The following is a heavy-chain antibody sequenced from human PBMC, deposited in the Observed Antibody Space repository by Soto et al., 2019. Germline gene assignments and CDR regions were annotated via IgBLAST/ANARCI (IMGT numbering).Heavy chain of an antibody. CDR3: ARHGTGVYDFWSGPSAPVDY. V-gene: IGHV4-31*03. CDR1: GGSISSGGYY. CDR2: IYYSGST. Sequence: SETLSLTCTVSGGSISSGGYYWSWIRQHPGKGLEWIGYIYYSGSTYYNPSLKSRVTISVDTSKNQFSLKLSSVTAADTAVYYCARHGTGVYDFWSGPSAPVDYWGQGTLVTVSS. D-gene: IGHD3-3*01. J-gene: IGHJ4*02.